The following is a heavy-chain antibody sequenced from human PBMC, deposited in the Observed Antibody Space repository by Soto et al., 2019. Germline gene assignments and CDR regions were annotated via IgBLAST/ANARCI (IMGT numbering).Heavy chain of an antibody. CDR2: IYYSGST. CDR3: ARVGSITGTQHFDY. Sequence: QVQLQESGPGLVKPSQTLSLTCTVSGGSISSGDYYWSWIRQPPGKGLEWIGYIYYSGSTYYNPSLKSRVNISVDTSKHQFSLKLSSVTAADTAVYYCARVGSITGTQHFDYWGQGTLVTVSS. D-gene: IGHD1-7*01. J-gene: IGHJ4*02. V-gene: IGHV4-30-4*01. CDR1: GGSISSGDYY.